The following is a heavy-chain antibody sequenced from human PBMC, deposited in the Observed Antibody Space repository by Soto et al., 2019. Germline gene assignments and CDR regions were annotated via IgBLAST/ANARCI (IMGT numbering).Heavy chain of an antibody. CDR2: IYTSGST. J-gene: IGHJ6*02. CDR3: ARGTPYYDFWSGSYYYYGMDV. Sequence: SETLSLTCTVSGGSISSYYWSWIRQPAGKGLEWIGRIYTSGSTNYNPSLKSRVTMSVDTSKNQFSLKLSSVTAADTAVYYCARGTPYYDFWSGSYYYYGMDVWGQGTTVTVSS. CDR1: GGSISSYY. D-gene: IGHD3-3*01. V-gene: IGHV4-4*07.